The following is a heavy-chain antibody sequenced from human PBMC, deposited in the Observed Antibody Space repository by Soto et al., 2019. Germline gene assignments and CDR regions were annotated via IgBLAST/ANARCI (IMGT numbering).Heavy chain of an antibody. CDR1: GGSINNYY. Sequence: SETLSLTCTVSGGSINNYYWTWIRQPPGEGLEWIGYIYNSGSTNYNPSLKSRVTISVDTSKNQFSLELRSVTAADTAVYFCARDRGSGSYYPYYYAMDVWGQGTTVTVS. V-gene: IGHV4-59*01. CDR3: ARDRGSGSYYPYYYAMDV. CDR2: IYNSGST. D-gene: IGHD3-10*01. J-gene: IGHJ6*02.